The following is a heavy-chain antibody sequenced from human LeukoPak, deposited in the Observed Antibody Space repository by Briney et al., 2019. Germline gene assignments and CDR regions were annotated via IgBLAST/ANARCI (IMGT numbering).Heavy chain of an antibody. CDR2: IIPIFGTA. CDR3: ARDFSLVVSLAFDI. Sequence: ASVKVSCKASGGTFSSYAISWVRQAPGQGLEWMGGIIPIFGTANYAQKFQGRVTITADESTSTAYMELSSLRSEDTAVYYCARDFSLVVSLAFDIWGQGTMVTVSS. CDR1: GGTFSSYA. D-gene: IGHD3-22*01. J-gene: IGHJ3*02. V-gene: IGHV1-69*13.